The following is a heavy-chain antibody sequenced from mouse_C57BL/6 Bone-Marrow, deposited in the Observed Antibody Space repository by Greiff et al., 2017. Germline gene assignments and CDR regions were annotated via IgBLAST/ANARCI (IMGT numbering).Heavy chain of an antibody. J-gene: IGHJ1*03. CDR3: ARRAYASIWYFDV. CDR2: INPSSGYT. V-gene: IGHV1-7*01. CDR1: GYTFTSYW. D-gene: IGHD1-1*01. Sequence: QVQLQQSGAELAKPGASVKLSCKASGYTFTSYWMHWVKQRPGQGLEWIGYINPSSGYTKYNQKFKDKATLTADKSSSTAYMQLSSLTYEDSAVYYCARRAYASIWYFDVWGTGTTVTVSS.